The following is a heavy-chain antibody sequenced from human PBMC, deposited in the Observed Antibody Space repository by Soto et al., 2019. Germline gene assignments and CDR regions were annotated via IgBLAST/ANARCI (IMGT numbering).Heavy chain of an antibody. V-gene: IGHV4-34*02. Sequence: QVQLQQGGAGLLKPSETLSLTCAVSGGSLNDFYWSWIRQSPGKGLEWIGVINHRGTINYNPALRSRVTMSVDTSKNEFSLKLSSVTAADTAVYFCARGGGVIAGRMVWFDFWGQGSLVTVSS. CDR3: ARGGGVIAGRMVWFDF. D-gene: IGHD6-6*01. J-gene: IGHJ5*01. CDR2: INHRGTI. CDR1: GGSLNDFY.